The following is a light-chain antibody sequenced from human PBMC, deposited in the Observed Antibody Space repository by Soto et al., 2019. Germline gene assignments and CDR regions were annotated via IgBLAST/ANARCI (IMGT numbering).Light chain of an antibody. CDR2: DVS. CDR1: SSDVGGFNY. V-gene: IGLV2-14*03. J-gene: IGLJ1*01. Sequence: QSALTEPASGSGSPGQSIAISCTGTSSDVGGFNYLSWYQQHPGKAPKFMIYDVSSRPSGVSDRFSGSKSGNTASLTISGLQAEDEADYYCASYTTSSTYVFGTGTKVTVL. CDR3: ASYTTSSTYV.